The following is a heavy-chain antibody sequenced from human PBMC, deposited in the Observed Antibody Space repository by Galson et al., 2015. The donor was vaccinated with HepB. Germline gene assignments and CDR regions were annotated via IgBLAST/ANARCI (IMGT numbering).Heavy chain of an antibody. D-gene: IGHD6-19*01. Sequence: KVSCKASRYTFTNYGISWVRQAPGHGLEWLGWISTYNGNINYAQNFQGRVTMTTDTSTSSAYLELRTLRSDDTAVYYCARARYSSSPPDHWGQGTLVTVSA. CDR1: RYTFTNYG. J-gene: IGHJ5*02. CDR2: ISTYNGNI. V-gene: IGHV1-18*01. CDR3: ARARYSSSPPDH.